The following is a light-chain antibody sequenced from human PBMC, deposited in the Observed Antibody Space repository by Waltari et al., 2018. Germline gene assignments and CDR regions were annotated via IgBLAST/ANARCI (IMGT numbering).Light chain of an antibody. CDR3: QQYNNWLYT. J-gene: IGKJ2*01. V-gene: IGKV3-15*01. Sequence: ERVMTQSPATLSVSPGETATLSCRASQSASTNLAWYQQKAGQAPRRLIYDASIRATGVPARFSGSGAGTEFTLTITGLQSEDFAVYYCQQYNNWLYTFGQGTKLEIK. CDR2: DAS. CDR1: QSASTN.